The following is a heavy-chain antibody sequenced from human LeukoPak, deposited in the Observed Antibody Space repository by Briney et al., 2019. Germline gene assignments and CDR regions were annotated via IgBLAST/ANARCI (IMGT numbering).Heavy chain of an antibody. Sequence: ASVKVSCKASGYTFTSYAMHWVRQAPGQRLEWMGWINAGNGNTKYSQKFQGRVTITRDTSASTAYMELSSLRSEDTAVYYCTRDTVVTPYYFDYWGQGTLVTVSS. J-gene: IGHJ4*02. CDR2: INAGNGNT. V-gene: IGHV1-3*01. CDR3: TRDTVVTPYYFDY. CDR1: GYTFTSYA. D-gene: IGHD4-23*01.